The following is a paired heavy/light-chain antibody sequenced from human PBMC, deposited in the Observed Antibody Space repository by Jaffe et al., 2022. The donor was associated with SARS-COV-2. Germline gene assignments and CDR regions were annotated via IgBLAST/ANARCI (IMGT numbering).Heavy chain of an antibody. D-gene: IGHD4-17*01. Sequence: QVQLVESGGGVVQPGRSLRLSCAASGFTFSSFGMHWVRQAPGKGLEWVAFISYDGRNKYHADSVKGRFSISRDNSKLYMQMNNLRVDDTAVYYCARDYGSGMDVWGQGTTITVS. CDR1: GFTFSSFG. J-gene: IGHJ6*02. CDR3: ARDYGSGMDV. V-gene: IGHV3-33*01. CDR2: ISYDGRNK.
Light chain of an antibody. Sequence: EIVLTQSPATLSLSPGERATLSCRASQSVSSYLAWYQQKPGQAPRLLIYDASKRATGVPARFSGSGSGSDFTLTISSLEPQDFAIYYCQHRSNWPLTFGGGTKVEIK. V-gene: IGKV3-11*01. CDR1: QSVSSY. J-gene: IGKJ4*01. CDR3: QHRSNWPLT. CDR2: DAS.